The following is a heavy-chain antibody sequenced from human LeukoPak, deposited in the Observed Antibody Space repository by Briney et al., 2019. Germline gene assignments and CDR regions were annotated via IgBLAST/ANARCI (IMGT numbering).Heavy chain of an antibody. CDR2: ISAYNGNT. CDR1: GYTFTSYG. V-gene: IGHV1-18*01. CDR3: ARVPSYSYGYYFDY. J-gene: IGHJ4*02. Sequence: ASVKVSCKASGYTFTSYGISWVRQAPGQGLEWMGWISAYNGNTNYAQKLQGRVTMTTDTSTSTAYMELRSLRSDNTAVYYCARVPSYSYGYYFDYWGQGTLVTVSS. D-gene: IGHD5-18*01.